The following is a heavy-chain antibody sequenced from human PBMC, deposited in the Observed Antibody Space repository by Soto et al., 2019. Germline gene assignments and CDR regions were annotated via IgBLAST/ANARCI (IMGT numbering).Heavy chain of an antibody. V-gene: IGHV4-59*01. CDR1: GGSISSYY. J-gene: IGHJ6*02. CDR3: ARGYNYYYYYGMDV. CDR2: IYYSGST. D-gene: IGHD1-1*01. Sequence: SETLSLTCTVSGGSISSYYWSWIRQPPGKGLEWIGYIYYSGSTNYNPSLKSRVTISVDTSKNQFSLKLSSVTAADTAVYYCARGYNYYYYYGMDVWGQGTTVTVSS.